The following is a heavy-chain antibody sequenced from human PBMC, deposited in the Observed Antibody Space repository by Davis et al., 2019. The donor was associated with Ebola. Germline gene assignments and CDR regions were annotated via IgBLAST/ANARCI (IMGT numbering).Heavy chain of an antibody. CDR1: GFPFSLYV. D-gene: IGHD3-10*01. Sequence: GESLKISCAASGFPFSLYVMHWVRQAPGKGLEWVAIIRNDGSNKNYADSVKGRFTISRDNSKNTLYLQMNSLTAEDMAVYYCARGRGDYWGQGTLVTVSS. V-gene: IGHV3-33*01. CDR2: IRNDGSNK. CDR3: ARGRGDY. J-gene: IGHJ4*02.